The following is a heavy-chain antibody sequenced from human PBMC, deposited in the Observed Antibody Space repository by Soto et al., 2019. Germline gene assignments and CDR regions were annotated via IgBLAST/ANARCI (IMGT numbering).Heavy chain of an antibody. D-gene: IGHD6-13*01. CDR1: GFTFSSYA. CDR3: VIGYSSHRPVDY. V-gene: IGHV3-64D*06. Sequence: PGGSLRLSCSASGFTFSSYAMHWVRQPPGKGLEYVSAISSNGGSTYYADSVRGRFTISRDNSKNTLYLHMSSLRAEDTAVYYCVIGYSSHRPVDYWGQGTLVTVSS. J-gene: IGHJ4*02. CDR2: ISSNGGST.